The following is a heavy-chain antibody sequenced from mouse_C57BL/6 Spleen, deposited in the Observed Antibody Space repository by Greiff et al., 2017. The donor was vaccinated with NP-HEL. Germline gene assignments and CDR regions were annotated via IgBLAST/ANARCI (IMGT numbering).Heavy chain of an antibody. CDR2: IDPETGGT. Sequence: VQLQQSGAELVRPGASVTLSCKASGYTFTDYEMHWVKQTPVHGLEWIGAIDPETGGTAYNQKFKGKAILTADKSSSTAYMELCSLTSEDSAVYYCTRSYLGYWGQGTTLTVSS. J-gene: IGHJ2*01. V-gene: IGHV1-15*01. D-gene: IGHD4-1*01. CDR1: GYTFTDYE. CDR3: TRSYLGY.